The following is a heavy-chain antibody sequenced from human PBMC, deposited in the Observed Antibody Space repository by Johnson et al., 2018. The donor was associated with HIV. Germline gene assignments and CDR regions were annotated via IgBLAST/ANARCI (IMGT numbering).Heavy chain of an antibody. CDR1: GFTFSNYG. Sequence: QMQLVESGGGVVQPGRSLRLSCAASGFTFSNYGMHWVRQAPGKGLEWVAFIRYDGSNKYYADSVKGRFTISRDNSKNTLYLHMNTLGAEDTAVYYCERSYDSSDDAFDVWGQGTMVTVSS. V-gene: IGHV3-33*08. D-gene: IGHD3-22*01. J-gene: IGHJ3*01. CDR2: IRYDGSNK. CDR3: ERSYDSSDDAFDV.